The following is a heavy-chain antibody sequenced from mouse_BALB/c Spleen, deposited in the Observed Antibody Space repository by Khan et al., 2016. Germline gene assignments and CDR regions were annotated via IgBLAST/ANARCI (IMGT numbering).Heavy chain of an antibody. V-gene: IGHV1-22*01. Sequence: VQLQQSGAELAKPGASVKMSCKASGYTFTSYWMHWVKQSHGKSLEWIGNFNPNSVGTNYNQKFKGKATLTVDKSSSTAYMELRSLTSEDSAVYYCARGWFPYWGQGTLVTVSA. CDR1: GYTFTSYW. CDR3: ARGWFPY. CDR2: FNPNSVGT. J-gene: IGHJ3*01.